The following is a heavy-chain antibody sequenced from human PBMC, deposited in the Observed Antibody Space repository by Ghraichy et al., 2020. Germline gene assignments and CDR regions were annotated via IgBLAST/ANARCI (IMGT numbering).Heavy chain of an antibody. D-gene: IGHD2-8*02. J-gene: IGHJ4*02. V-gene: IGHV3-48*02. Sequence: GESLNISCAASGFTFSSYSMNWVRQAPGKGLEWVSYISSSSSTIYYADSVKGRFTISRDNAKNSLYLQMNSLRDEDTAVYYCARDYCTGGVCYKFSLDYWGQGTLVIVSS. CDR2: ISSSSSTI. CDR1: GFTFSSYS. CDR3: ARDYCTGGVCYKFSLDY.